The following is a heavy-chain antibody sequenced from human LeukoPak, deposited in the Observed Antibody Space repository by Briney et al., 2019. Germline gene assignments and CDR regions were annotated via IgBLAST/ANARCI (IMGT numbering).Heavy chain of an antibody. CDR3: ARMESYYDSSGYHLFDS. Sequence: GRSLRLSCAASGFTFSSYGMHWVRQAPGKGLEWVSYINSSSSTIYYADSVKGRFTISRDNAKNSLYLEMNSLRAEDTAVYYCARMESYYDSSGYHLFDSWGQGTLVAVSS. J-gene: IGHJ4*02. CDR2: INSSSSTI. CDR1: GFTFSSYG. V-gene: IGHV3-48*01. D-gene: IGHD3-22*01.